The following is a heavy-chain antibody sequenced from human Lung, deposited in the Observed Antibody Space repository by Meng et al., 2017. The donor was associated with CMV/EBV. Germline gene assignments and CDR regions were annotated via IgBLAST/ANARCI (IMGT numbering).Heavy chain of an antibody. J-gene: IGHJ4*02. V-gene: IGHV1-69*04. CDR3: ARDSLDLYVDSREYFDY. CDR1: GGTFSSYT. Sequence: SVKVSXKASGGTFSSYTISWVRQAPGQGLEWMGRIIPILGIANYAQKFQGRVTITADKSTSTAYMELSSLRSEDTAVYYCARDSLDLYVDSREYFDYWGQGKXVXVSS. CDR2: IIPILGIA. D-gene: IGHD4-17*01.